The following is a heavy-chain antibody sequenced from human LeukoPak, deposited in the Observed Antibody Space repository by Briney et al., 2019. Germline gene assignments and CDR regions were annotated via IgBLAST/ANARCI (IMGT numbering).Heavy chain of an antibody. J-gene: IGHJ4*02. Sequence: GGSLRLSCAASGFTFDDYAMHWVRQAPGKGLEWVSGISWNSGGIGYADSVKGRFTISRDNAKNSLYLQMNSLRADDTALYYCAKGKKMTVAGLFDYWGQGTLVTVSP. V-gene: IGHV3-9*01. CDR3: AKGKKMTVAGLFDY. D-gene: IGHD6-19*01. CDR1: GFTFDDYA. CDR2: ISWNSGGI.